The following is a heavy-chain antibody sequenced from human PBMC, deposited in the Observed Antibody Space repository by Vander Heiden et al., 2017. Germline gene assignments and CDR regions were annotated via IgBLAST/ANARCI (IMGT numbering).Heavy chain of an antibody. CDR3: ARSGYDSDAFDI. V-gene: IGHV1-2*02. CDR2: ISPNSGGT. D-gene: IGHD5-12*01. Sequence: QVQLVQSGAEVEKPGASVKVSCQASGYTFTDHYMHWVRQAPGQGLEWMGKISPNSGGTYFAQKFQGRVTLTRDPSIGTAYMELNRLTSDDTAVYYCARSGYDSDAFDIWGQGTMVTVSS. J-gene: IGHJ3*02. CDR1: GYTFTDHY.